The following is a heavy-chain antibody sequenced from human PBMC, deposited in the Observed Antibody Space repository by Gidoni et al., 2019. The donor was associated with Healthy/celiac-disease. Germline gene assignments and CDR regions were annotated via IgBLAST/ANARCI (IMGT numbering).Heavy chain of an antibody. CDR2: INPNSGGT. J-gene: IGHJ4*02. D-gene: IGHD2-15*01. CDR1: GYTFTGYY. V-gene: IGHV1-2*06. Sequence: QVQLVQSGAEVKKPGASVKVSCKASGYTFTGYYMHWVRQAPGQGLVWMGRINPNSGGTNYAQKFQGRVTMTRDTAISTAYMELSRLRSDDTAVYYCARDRRYCSGDSCRGSPGEDYWGQGTLVTVSS. CDR3: ARDRRYCSGDSCRGSPGEDY.